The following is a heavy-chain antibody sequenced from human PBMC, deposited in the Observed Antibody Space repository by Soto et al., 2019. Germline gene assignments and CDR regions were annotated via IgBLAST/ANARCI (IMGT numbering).Heavy chain of an antibody. CDR2: IYYRVST. Sequence: QVQLQESGPGLVKPSQTLSLTCTVSGGSISSGGYYWSWIRQHPGKGLEWIGYIYYRVSTYYNPSFKSRVTISVDTSKHQFSLTLSSVTAADTAVYSCARLVGATSFYYWGQGTLVTVSS. V-gene: IGHV4-31*03. J-gene: IGHJ4*02. CDR3: ARLVGATSFYY. D-gene: IGHD1-26*01. CDR1: GGSISSGGYY.